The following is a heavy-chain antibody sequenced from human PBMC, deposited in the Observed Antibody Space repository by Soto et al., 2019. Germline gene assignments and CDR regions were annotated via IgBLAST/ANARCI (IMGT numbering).Heavy chain of an antibody. D-gene: IGHD3-3*01. CDR2: ISSSSSYT. CDR1: GFTFSDYY. V-gene: IGHV3-11*06. CDR3: ARVTISREYYFDY. Sequence: GGSLRLSCAASGFTFSDYYMSWIRQAPGKGLEWVSYISSSSSYTNYADSVKGRFTISRDNAKNSLYLQMNSLRAEDTAVYYCARVTISREYYFDYWGQGTLVTVSS. J-gene: IGHJ4*02.